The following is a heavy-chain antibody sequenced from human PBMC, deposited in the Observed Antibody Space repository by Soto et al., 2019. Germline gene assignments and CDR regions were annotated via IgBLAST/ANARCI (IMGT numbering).Heavy chain of an antibody. CDR3: VRDYDYGDYDIAGSGMDV. J-gene: IGHJ6*02. CDR1: GGSISSYY. Sequence: PSETLSLTCTVSGGSISSYYWSWIRQPPGKGLEWIGYIYYSGSTNYNPSLKSRVTISVDTSKNQFSLKLSSVTAADTAVYYCVRDYDYGDYDIAGSGMDVWGQGTTVTVSS. D-gene: IGHD4-17*01. V-gene: IGHV4-59*01. CDR2: IYYSGST.